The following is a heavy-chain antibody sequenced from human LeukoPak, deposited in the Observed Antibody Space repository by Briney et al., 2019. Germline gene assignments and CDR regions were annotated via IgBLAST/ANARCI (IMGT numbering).Heavy chain of an antibody. D-gene: IGHD2-21*02. CDR3: VVVTASFDY. CDR2: ISYDGSNK. CDR1: GFTFSSYG. Sequence: GGSLRLSCAASGFTFSSYGMHWVRQAPGKGLEWVAVISYDGSNKYYADSVKGRFTISRDNSMNTLYLQMNSLRAEDTAVYYGVVVTASFDYWGQGTLVTVSS. J-gene: IGHJ4*02. V-gene: IGHV3-30*03.